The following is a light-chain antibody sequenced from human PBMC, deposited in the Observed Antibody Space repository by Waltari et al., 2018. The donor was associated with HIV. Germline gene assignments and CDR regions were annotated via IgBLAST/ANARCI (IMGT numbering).Light chain of an antibody. CDR3: ASYGGTNDLV. CDR2: EVT. Sequence: QSALTQPPSASGSPGQSVAISCTGTSSDIGGYNYVSWYQQHPVKAPKLMIFEVTKRPSGVPDRFAGAKSGNTASLTVCGLQAEDEADYYCASYGGTNDLVFGGGTKLTVL. J-gene: IGLJ3*02. V-gene: IGLV2-8*01. CDR1: SSDIGGYNY.